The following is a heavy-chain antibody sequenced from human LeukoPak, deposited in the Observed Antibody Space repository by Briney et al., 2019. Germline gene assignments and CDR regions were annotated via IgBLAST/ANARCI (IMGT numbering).Heavy chain of an antibody. CDR3: ARFGYVAAVDV. CDR1: GFSFSADW. J-gene: IGHJ4*02. CDR2: INPAGSET. Sequence: GGSLRLSCAASGFSFSADWMTWVRQAPGTGLEWVANINPAGSETYYVDPVKGRFSISRDNAKNLVYLQMNSLRAEDTAVYHCARFGYVAAVDVWGQGTPVTVSS. D-gene: IGHD2-15*01. V-gene: IGHV3-7*01.